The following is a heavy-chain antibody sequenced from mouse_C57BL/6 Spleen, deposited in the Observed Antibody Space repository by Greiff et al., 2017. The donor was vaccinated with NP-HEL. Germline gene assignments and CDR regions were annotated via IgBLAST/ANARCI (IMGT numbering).Heavy chain of an antibody. D-gene: IGHD1-2*01. V-gene: IGHV1-26*01. CDR2: INPNNGGT. Sequence: VQLQQSGPELVKPGASVKISCKASGYTFTDYYMNWVKQSHGKSLEWIGDINPNNGGTSYNQKFKGKATLTVDKSSSTAYMELRSLTSEDSAVYYCARGGLLYGFAYWGQGTLVTVSA. J-gene: IGHJ3*01. CDR3: ARGGLLYGFAY. CDR1: GYTFTDYY.